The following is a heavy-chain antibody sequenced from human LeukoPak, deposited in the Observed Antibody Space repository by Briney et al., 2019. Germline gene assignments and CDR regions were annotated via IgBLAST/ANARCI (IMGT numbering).Heavy chain of an antibody. CDR1: GYSISSGYY. CDR2: IYHSGST. CDR3: ARQRSSGYSGPDAFDI. Sequence: SETLSLTCAVSGYSISSGYYWGWIRQPPGKGLEWIGSIYHSGSTYYNPSLKSRVTISVDTSKNQFSLKLSSVTAADTAVYYCARQRSSGYSGPDAFDIWGQGTMVTVSS. V-gene: IGHV4-38-2*01. J-gene: IGHJ3*02. D-gene: IGHD3-22*01.